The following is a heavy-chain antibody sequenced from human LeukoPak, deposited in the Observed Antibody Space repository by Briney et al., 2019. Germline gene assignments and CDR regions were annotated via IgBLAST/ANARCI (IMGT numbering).Heavy chain of an antibody. D-gene: IGHD1-26*01. CDR2: IYHSGST. V-gene: IGHV4-38-2*01. J-gene: IGHJ4*02. CDR1: GYSISSGYY. Sequence: SETLSLTCAVSGYSISSGYYWGWIRQPPGKGLEWIGSIYHSGSTYYNPSLESRVPISVDTSKNQFSLKLSSVTAADTAVYYCARGRYSGSYLYFDYWGQGTLVTVSS. CDR3: ARGRYSGSYLYFDY.